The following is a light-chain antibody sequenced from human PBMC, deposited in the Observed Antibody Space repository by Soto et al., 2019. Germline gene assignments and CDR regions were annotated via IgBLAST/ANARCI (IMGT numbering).Light chain of an antibody. CDR2: AAS. CDR1: QSFGRY. CDR3: QQSYGAPWT. Sequence: DIQMTQSPSSLSASVGDRVTITCRASQSFGRYVNWYQQKPGKAPKLLIYAASTLQGGVPSRFSGSGSGTDFTLTISNLEPEDLGTYYCQQSYGAPWTFGQGTKVEIK. V-gene: IGKV1-39*01. J-gene: IGKJ1*01.